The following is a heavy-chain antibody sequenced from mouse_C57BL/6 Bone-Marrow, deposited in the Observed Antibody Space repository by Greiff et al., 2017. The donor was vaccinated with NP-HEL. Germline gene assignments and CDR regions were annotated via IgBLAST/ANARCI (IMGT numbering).Heavy chain of an antibody. D-gene: IGHD2-5*01. CDR2: IRLKSDNYAT. V-gene: IGHV6-3*01. J-gene: IGHJ4*01. CDR3: TRGYSNFYAMGY. Sequence: EVQVEESGGGLVQPGGSMKLSCVASGFTFSNYWMNWVRQSPEKGLEWVAQIRLKSDNYATHYAESGKGRFTISRDDSKSSVYLQMNNLRAEDTGIYYCTRGYSNFYAMGYWGQGTSVTVSS. CDR1: GFTFSNYW.